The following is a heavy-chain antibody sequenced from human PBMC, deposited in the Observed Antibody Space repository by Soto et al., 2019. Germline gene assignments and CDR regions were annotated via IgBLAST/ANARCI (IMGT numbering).Heavy chain of an antibody. Sequence: PSQTLSLTCTVACASISSRNRSCGWPHHPAGKGLEWIASMYPSGHTYHNPFLRSRVTVSVDTSRNQFSLRLISVTAAATDVYYCARAMRDSIIAVLEYWGPGTLVTVSS. CDR2: MYPSGHT. CDR1: CASISSRNRS. V-gene: IGHV4-39*01. J-gene: IGHJ4*02. D-gene: IGHD6-19*01. CDR3: ARAMRDSIIAVLEY.